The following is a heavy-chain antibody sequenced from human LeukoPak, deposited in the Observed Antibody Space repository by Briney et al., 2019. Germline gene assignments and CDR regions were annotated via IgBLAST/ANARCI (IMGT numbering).Heavy chain of an antibody. D-gene: IGHD3-10*01. J-gene: IGHJ6*04. CDR2: ISAYNGNT. Sequence: ASVKVSCKASGYSFTTYGINWVRQAPGQGLEWMGWISAYNGNTNYAQKLQGRVTMTTGTSTSTAYMELRSLRSDDTAVYYCARRELLWFGEFAAGMGVWGKGTTVTVSS. CDR1: GYSFTTYG. CDR3: ARRELLWFGEFAAGMGV. V-gene: IGHV1-18*01.